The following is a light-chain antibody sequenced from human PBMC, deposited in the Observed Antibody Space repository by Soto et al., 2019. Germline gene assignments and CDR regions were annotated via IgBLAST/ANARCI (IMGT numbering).Light chain of an antibody. CDR1: QRVSSH. CDR3: QKYQTRPLP. V-gene: IGKV3-15*01. Sequence: EIVMTQSPATLSVSPGEGATLSCRANQRVSSHLAWYQHKPGQAPRLLIHAASTRAPGIPARLSGSGSETEFPLSNSSLKSEDFAVYYCQKYQTRPLPFVQGTKLEIK. CDR2: AAS. J-gene: IGKJ2*01.